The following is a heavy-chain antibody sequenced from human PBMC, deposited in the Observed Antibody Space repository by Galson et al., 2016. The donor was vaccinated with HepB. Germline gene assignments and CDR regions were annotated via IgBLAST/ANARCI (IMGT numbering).Heavy chain of an antibody. CDR3: AREGPWGSYYPHFDF. V-gene: IGHV3-48*02. J-gene: IGHJ4*02. CDR2: ISSTSDTI. D-gene: IGHD3-10*01. CDR1: GFIFSGYS. Sequence: SLRLSCAASGFIFSGYSMNWVRQAPGKGLEWVSYISSTSDTIYYADSVKGRFTISRDNAKNSLYLHMNSLRDEDTAVYYCAREGPWGSYYPHFDFWGQGTLVTVSS.